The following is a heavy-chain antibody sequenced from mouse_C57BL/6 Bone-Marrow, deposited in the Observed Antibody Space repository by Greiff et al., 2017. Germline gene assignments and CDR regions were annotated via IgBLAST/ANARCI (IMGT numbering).Heavy chain of an antibody. CDR3: ARWRLAWFAY. V-gene: IGHV14-2*01. Sequence: VQLKESGAELVKPGASVKLSCTASGFNIKDYYMHWVKQRTEQGLEWIGRIDPEDGETKYAPKFQGKATITEDTSSNTAYLQISSLTSEDTAVYYCARWRLAWFAYWGQGTLVTVSA. J-gene: IGHJ3*01. CDR1: GFNIKDYY. CDR2: IDPEDGET. D-gene: IGHD4-1*01.